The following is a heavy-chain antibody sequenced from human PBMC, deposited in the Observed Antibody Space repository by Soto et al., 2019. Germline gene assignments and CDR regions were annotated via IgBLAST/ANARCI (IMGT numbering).Heavy chain of an antibody. Sequence: SETLSLTCTVSGGSISSYYWSWIRQPPGKGLEWIGYIYYSGSTNYNPSLKSRVTISVDTSKNQFSLKLSSVTAADTAVYYCARAHDYGDYQDCWFDPWGQGTLVTVSS. J-gene: IGHJ5*02. CDR3: ARAHDYGDYQDCWFDP. D-gene: IGHD4-17*01. V-gene: IGHV4-59*01. CDR2: IYYSGST. CDR1: GGSISSYY.